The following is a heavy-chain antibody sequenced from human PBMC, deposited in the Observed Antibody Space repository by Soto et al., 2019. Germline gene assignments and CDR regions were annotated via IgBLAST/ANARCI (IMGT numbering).Heavy chain of an antibody. CDR1: GGSFSGYY. J-gene: IGHJ5*02. Sequence: ETLSLTCAVYGGSFSGYYWSWIRQPPGKGLEWIGEINHSGSTNYNPSLKSRVTISVDTSKNQFSLKLSSVTAADTAVYYCAREYDFWSGYHKTNWFDPWGQGTLVTVSS. D-gene: IGHD3-3*01. CDR3: AREYDFWSGYHKTNWFDP. V-gene: IGHV4-34*01. CDR2: INHSGST.